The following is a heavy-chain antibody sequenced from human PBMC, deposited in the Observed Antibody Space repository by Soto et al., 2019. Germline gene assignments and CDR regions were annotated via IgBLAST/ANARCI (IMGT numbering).Heavy chain of an antibody. Sequence: LSETLSLTCTVSGGSISSSSYYWGWIRQPPGKGLEWIGSIYYSGSTYYNPSLKSRVTISVDTSKNQFSLKLSSVTAADTAVYYCARCRGDYDAGTNWFDPWGQGTLVTVSS. J-gene: IGHJ5*02. CDR3: ARCRGDYDAGTNWFDP. D-gene: IGHD4-17*01. CDR1: GGSISSSSYY. CDR2: IYYSGST. V-gene: IGHV4-39*01.